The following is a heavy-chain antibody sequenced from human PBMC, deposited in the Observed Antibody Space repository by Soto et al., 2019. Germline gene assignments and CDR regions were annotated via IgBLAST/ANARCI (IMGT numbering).Heavy chain of an antibody. CDR1: EFSFSTHY. CDR3: LNGDYY. D-gene: IGHD3-16*01. CDR2: INRDSTVI. Sequence: EEQLVESGGGLVQPGGSLRLSCAASEFSFSTHYMNWVRQTPGKGLEWVSSINRDSTVIKYADSVKGRFTISRDNARNSLSLQMNSLRAEDTAVYYCLNGDYYVGPGTLVTVSS. V-gene: IGHV3-48*01. J-gene: IGHJ4*02.